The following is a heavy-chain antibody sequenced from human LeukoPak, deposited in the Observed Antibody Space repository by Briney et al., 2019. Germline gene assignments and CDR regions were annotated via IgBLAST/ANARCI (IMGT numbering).Heavy chain of an antibody. V-gene: IGHV4-34*01. CDR2: INHGVTS. Sequence: SETLSLTCAVYGGSFSGHFWIWIRHPPGKGLEWIGEINHGVTSNYNPSLKSRVTISADTSKNQFSLNLNSVTAADTAVYYCARGGRGARQFKAGNWFDPWGQGTLVTVFS. D-gene: IGHD3-10*01. J-gene: IGHJ5*02. CDR3: ARGGRGARQFKAGNWFDP. CDR1: GGSFSGHF.